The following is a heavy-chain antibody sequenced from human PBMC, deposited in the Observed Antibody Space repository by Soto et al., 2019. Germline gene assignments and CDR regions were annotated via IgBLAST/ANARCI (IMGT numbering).Heavy chain of an antibody. D-gene: IGHD5-18*01. CDR2: ISWDGGST. CDR1: GFTFDDYT. J-gene: IGHJ6*02. V-gene: IGHV3-43*01. Sequence: GGSLRLSCAASGFTFDDYTRHWVRQAPGKGLEWVSLISWDGGSTYYADSVKGRFTISRDNSKNSLYLQMNSLRTEDTALYYCAKDIEYSYGYNRYYYYGMDVWGQGTTVTVSS. CDR3: AKDIEYSYGYNRYYYYGMDV.